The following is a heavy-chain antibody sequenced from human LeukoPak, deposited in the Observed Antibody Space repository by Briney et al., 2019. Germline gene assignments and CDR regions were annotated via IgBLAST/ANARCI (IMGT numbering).Heavy chain of an antibody. V-gene: IGHV3-7*01. D-gene: IGHD2-2*02. J-gene: IGHJ6*03. CDR1: GFTFSSYW. CDR2: IKQDGSEK. CDR3: AREGGNCSSTSCYSSYYYMDV. Sequence: GSLRLSCAASGFTFSSYWMSWVRQAPGKGLEWVANIKQDGSEKYYVDSVKGRFTISRDNAKNSLYLQMNSLRAEDTAVYYCAREGGNCSSTSCYSSYYYMDVWGKGTTVTVSS.